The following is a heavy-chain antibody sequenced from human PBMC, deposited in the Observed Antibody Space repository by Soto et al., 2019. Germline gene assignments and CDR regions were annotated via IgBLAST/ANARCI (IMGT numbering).Heavy chain of an antibody. CDR3: AIRVGATTGAPWFDP. J-gene: IGHJ5*02. D-gene: IGHD1-26*01. CDR1: DGSFSGYY. V-gene: IGHV4-34*01. CDR2: INHSGST. Sequence: VQLQQWGAGLLKPSETLSLTCAVYDGSFSGYYWSWIRQPPGKALEWIGEINHSGSTNYNPSLNRRVTISVDTSKNQFSLKLSSLTAADTAVYYCAIRVGATTGAPWFDPWGQGTLVTVSS.